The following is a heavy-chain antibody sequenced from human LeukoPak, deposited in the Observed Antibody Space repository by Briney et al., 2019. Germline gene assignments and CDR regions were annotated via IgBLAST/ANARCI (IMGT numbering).Heavy chain of an antibody. Sequence: SETLSLTCNVSGGSISGYHWSWIRQPPGKGLEWLGYIYYSGSSNYNPSLKSRVTISADTSKNQFSLKLSPVTAADTAVYYCARGEGTGPEYFQHWGQGTLVTVSS. J-gene: IGHJ1*01. CDR1: GGSISGYH. CDR2: IYYSGSS. D-gene: IGHD2-21*01. CDR3: ARGEGTGPEYFQH. V-gene: IGHV4-59*08.